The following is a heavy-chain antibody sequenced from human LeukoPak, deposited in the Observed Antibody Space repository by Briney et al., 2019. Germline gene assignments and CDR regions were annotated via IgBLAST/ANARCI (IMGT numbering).Heavy chain of an antibody. V-gene: IGHV3-23*01. CDR3: AKKEGVSTSLGWFDP. CDR2: ISGSGGST. CDR1: GFTFSSYA. J-gene: IGHJ5*02. Sequence: GGSLRLSCAASGFTFSSYAMSWVRQAPGKGLEWVSAISGSGGSTYYADSVKGRFTISRDNSKYTLYLQMNSLRAEDTAVYYCAKKEGVSTSLGWFDPWGQGTLVTVSS. D-gene: IGHD2-2*01.